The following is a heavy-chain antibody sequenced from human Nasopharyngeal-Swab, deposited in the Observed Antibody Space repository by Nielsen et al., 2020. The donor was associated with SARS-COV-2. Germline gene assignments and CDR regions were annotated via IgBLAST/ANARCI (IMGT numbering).Heavy chain of an antibody. CDR3: ARYGAGGSRITMVRGYMDV. CDR2: INHSGST. D-gene: IGHD3-10*01. J-gene: IGHJ6*03. V-gene: IGHV4-34*01. CDR1: GGSFSGYY. Sequence: SETLSLTCAVHGGSFSGYYWSRIRQPPGKGLEWIGEINHSGSTNYNPSLKSRVTISVDTSKNQFSLKLSSVTAADTAVYYCARYGAGGSRITMVRGYMDVWGKGTTVTVSS.